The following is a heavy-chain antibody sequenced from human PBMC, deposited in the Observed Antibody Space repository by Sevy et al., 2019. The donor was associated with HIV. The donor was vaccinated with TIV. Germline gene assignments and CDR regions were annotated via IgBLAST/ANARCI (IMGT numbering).Heavy chain of an antibody. CDR2: IKSKTDGGTT. CDR3: TTDVYYDILTGYQLSFDY. D-gene: IGHD3-9*01. J-gene: IGHJ4*02. Sequence: GGSLRLSCAASGFTFSNAWMSWVRQAPGKGLEWVGRIKSKTDGGTTDYAAPVKGRFTISRDDSKNTLYLQMNSLKTEDTAVYYCTTDVYYDILTGYQLSFDYWGQGTLVTVSS. V-gene: IGHV3-15*01. CDR1: GFTFSNAW.